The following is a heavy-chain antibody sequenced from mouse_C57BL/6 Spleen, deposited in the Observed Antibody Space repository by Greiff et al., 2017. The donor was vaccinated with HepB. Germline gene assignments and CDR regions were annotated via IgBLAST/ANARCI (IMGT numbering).Heavy chain of an antibody. Sequence: EVMLVESGGDLVKPGGSLKLSCAASGFTFSSYGMSWVRQTPDKRLEWVATISSGGSYTYYPDSVKGRFTISRDNAKNTLYLQMSSLKSEDTAMYYCARLTGTWDWYFDVWGTGTTVTVSS. CDR3: ARLTGTWDWYFDV. J-gene: IGHJ1*03. CDR2: ISSGGSYT. CDR1: GFTFSSYG. D-gene: IGHD4-1*01. V-gene: IGHV5-6*02.